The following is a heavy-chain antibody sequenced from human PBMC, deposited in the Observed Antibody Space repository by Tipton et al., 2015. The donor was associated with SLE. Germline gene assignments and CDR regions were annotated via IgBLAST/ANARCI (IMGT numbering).Heavy chain of an antibody. CDR3: ARDWSFRDDAFDI. D-gene: IGHD3-16*02. V-gene: IGHV3-7*01. CDR1: GFTFSSYW. J-gene: IGHJ3*02. Sequence: SLRLSCAASGFTFSSYWMSWVRQAPGKGLEWVANIKQDGSEKYYVDSVKGRFTISRDNAKNSLYLQMNSLRAEDTAVYYCARDWSFRDDAFDIWGQGTFVTVSS. CDR2: IKQDGSEK.